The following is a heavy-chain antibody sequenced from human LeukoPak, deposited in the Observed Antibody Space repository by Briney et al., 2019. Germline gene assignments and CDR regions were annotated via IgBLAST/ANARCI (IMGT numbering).Heavy chain of an antibody. J-gene: IGHJ6*02. CDR3: ARDKYQLLLTYYYYYGMDV. Sequence: SETLSLTCAVYGGSFSGYYWSWLRQPPGKGLEWLGEINHSGSTNYNPSLKSRVTISVDTSKNQFSLKLSSVTAADTAVYYCARDKYQLLLTYYYYYGMDVWGQGTTVTVSS. V-gene: IGHV4-34*01. CDR1: GGSFSGYY. D-gene: IGHD2-2*01. CDR2: INHSGST.